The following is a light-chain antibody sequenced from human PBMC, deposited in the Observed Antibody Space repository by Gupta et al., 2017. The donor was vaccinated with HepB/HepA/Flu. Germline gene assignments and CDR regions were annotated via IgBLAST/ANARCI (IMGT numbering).Light chain of an antibody. Sequence: EIVLTQSPGILSLSPGERVTLSCRASQTVNSRYFAWYQQKPGQAPRVLIYGASSRATGTPDRFSGSGSGTDFTLTISRLEHEDFAVYYCQQYGSSFPITFGQGTRLDI. CDR1: QTVNSRY. CDR2: GAS. V-gene: IGKV3-20*01. J-gene: IGKJ5*01. CDR3: QQYGSSFPIT.